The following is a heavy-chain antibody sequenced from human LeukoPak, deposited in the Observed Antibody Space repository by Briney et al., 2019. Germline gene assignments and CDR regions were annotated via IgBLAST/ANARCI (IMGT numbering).Heavy chain of an antibody. V-gene: IGHV4-59*01. CDR2: ISNSGST. Sequence: PSETLSLTCTVSGGSISSYFWTWIRQPPGKGLEWIGYISNSGSTNYNPSLKSRVTISVDTSRNQLSLKLSSVTAADTAVYYCARVTHYYDSSGYYYLYYFDYWAREPWSPSPQ. J-gene: IGHJ4*02. CDR1: GGSISSYF. CDR3: ARVTHYYDSSGYYYLYYFDY. D-gene: IGHD3-22*01.